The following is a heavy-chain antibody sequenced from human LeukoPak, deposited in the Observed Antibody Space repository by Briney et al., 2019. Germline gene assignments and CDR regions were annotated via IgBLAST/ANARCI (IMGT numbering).Heavy chain of an antibody. D-gene: IGHD3-10*01. CDR1: GGSISSYF. Sequence: SETLSLTCSVSGGSISSYFLTWMRQPPGKGLEWIGYIYYSGSTNYNPSLRSRVTLLKDTSKNHISLRLTSVTAADTAVYFCARDYGSGTLAFDHWGLGTLVTVSS. J-gene: IGHJ4*02. CDR3: ARDYGSGTLAFDH. CDR2: IYYSGST. V-gene: IGHV4-59*01.